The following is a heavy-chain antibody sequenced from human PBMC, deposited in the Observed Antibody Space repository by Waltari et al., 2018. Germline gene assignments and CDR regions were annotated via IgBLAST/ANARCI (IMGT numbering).Heavy chain of an antibody. D-gene: IGHD3-3*01. CDR2: IYYSGST. Sequence: QLQLQESGPGLVKPSETLSLTCTVSGGSISSSSYYWGWIRQPPGKGLEWIGSIYYSGSTYYNPSLKSRVTISVDTSKNQFSLKLSSVTAADTAVYYCARDRNDFWSGYYTSRDYWGQGTLVTVSS. CDR1: GGSISSSSYY. J-gene: IGHJ4*02. CDR3: ARDRNDFWSGYYTSRDY. V-gene: IGHV4-39*07.